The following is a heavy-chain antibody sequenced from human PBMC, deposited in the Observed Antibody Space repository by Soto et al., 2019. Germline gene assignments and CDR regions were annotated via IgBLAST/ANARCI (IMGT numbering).Heavy chain of an antibody. Sequence: SETLSLTCTVSWGYGSSGLYYWSWIRQPPGKTLDLIGYIYYTGSTNYNPSLKSRVTMSVDTSQNQFSLHLTSVTAADTAVYYCARGPRSCSGGSCYQLDSWGQGTLVTVSS. J-gene: IGHJ4*02. CDR2: IYYTGST. CDR1: WGYGSSGLYY. CDR3: ARGPRSCSGGSCYQLDS. D-gene: IGHD2-15*01. V-gene: IGHV4-61*01.